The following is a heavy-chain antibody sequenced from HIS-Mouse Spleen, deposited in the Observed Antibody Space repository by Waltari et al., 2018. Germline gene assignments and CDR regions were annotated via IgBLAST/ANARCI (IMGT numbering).Heavy chain of an antibody. CDR1: GFTFSSYG. CDR3: AKDKHHAFDY. V-gene: IGHV3-30*18. J-gene: IGHJ4*02. CDR2: ISYDGSKK. Sequence: QVQLVESGGGVVQPGRSLRLSCAASGFTFSSYGMHWVRQAPGKGREWVEVISYDGSKKYYADSGKGRFTISRDNSKNTLYLQMNSLRAEDTAVYYCAKDKHHAFDYWGQGTLVTVSS.